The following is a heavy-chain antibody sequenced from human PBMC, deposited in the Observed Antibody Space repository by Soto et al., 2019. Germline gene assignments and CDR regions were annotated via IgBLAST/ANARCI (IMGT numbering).Heavy chain of an antibody. Sequence: GDSLKISCMGSGYNFTSYWIGWVRQMPGKGLEWMGIIYPGDSETRYRPSLQGHVTISADKSISTAYLLWSSLKASDTAMFYCARLVFVSSSWHTTNRGKGTLVTVSS. J-gene: IGHJ4*02. D-gene: IGHD3-16*02. CDR3: ARLVFVSSSWHTTN. V-gene: IGHV5-51*01. CDR2: IYPGDSET. CDR1: GYNFTSYW.